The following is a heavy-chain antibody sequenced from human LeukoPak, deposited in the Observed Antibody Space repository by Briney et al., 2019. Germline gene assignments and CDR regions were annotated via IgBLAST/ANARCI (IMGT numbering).Heavy chain of an antibody. CDR3: AREGGYSYGDAPLHFDY. CDR2: IYTSENN. D-gene: IGHD5-18*01. V-gene: IGHV4-61*02. J-gene: IGHJ4*02. CDR1: GGSISSGGYY. Sequence: PSETLSLTCTVSGGSISSGGYYWRWIRQPAGKGLEWIGRIYTSENNNYNPSLQSRVTISVDTSKNQFSLKLSSVTAADTAVYYCAREGGYSYGDAPLHFDYWGQGTLVTVSS.